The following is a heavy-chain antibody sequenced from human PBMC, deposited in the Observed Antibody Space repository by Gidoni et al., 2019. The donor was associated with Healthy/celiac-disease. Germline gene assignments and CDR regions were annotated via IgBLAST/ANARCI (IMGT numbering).Heavy chain of an antibody. D-gene: IGHD3-16*01. J-gene: IGHJ2*01. CDR3: ARECNEGEEGNFDL. V-gene: IGHV4-31*03. Sequence: QVQLQESGPGLVKPSQTLSLTCTVSGGSISRGGYYWSWIRQHPGKGLEWIGYIYYSGSTYYNPSLKSRVTISVDTSKNQFSLKLSSVTAADTAVYYCARECNEGEEGNFDLWGRGTLVTVSS. CDR2: IYYSGST. CDR1: GGSISRGGYY.